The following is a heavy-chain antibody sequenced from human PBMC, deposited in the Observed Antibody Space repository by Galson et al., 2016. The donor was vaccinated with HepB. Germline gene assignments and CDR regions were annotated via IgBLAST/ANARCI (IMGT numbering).Heavy chain of an antibody. Sequence: SLRLXCAASGXXSTXXXMSXXXQAPGKGLEXVSATGDFSGTHYADSLKGRFTISRDNYKNTLYLQMNGLRAEDTAVYYCAKAQPTHSIGWGGAFDVWGQGTMVTVSS. CDR2: TGDFSGT. J-gene: IGHJ3*01. D-gene: IGHD6-19*01. CDR3: AKAQPTHSIGWGGAFDV. CDR1: GXXSTXXX. V-gene: IGHV3-23*01.